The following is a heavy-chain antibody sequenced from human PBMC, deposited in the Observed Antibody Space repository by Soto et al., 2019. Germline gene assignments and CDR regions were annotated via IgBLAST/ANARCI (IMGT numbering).Heavy chain of an antibody. CDR2: IYYSGST. J-gene: IGHJ5*02. Sequence: SETLSITCTVSGGSISSGDYYWSWIRQPPGKGLEWIGYIYYSGSTYYNPSLKSRVTISVDTSKNQFSLKLSSVTVADTAVYYCASYTTWGPYNWFDPWGQGTLVTVSS. V-gene: IGHV4-30-4*01. D-gene: IGHD7-27*01. CDR3: ASYTTWGPYNWFDP. CDR1: GGSISSGDYY.